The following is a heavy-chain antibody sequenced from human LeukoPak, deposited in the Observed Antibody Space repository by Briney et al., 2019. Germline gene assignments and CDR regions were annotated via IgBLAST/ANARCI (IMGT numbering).Heavy chain of an antibody. V-gene: IGHV3-7*01. CDR2: IKEDGSEK. Sequence: QAGGSLRLSCAASGFTFSSYSMNWVRQAPGKGLEWVANIKEDGSEKNYADSVKGRFTISRDNAKNSLYLQMNSLRGEDTAVYYCARARYSDFWGQGTLVTVSS. CDR3: ARARYSDF. CDR1: GFTFSSYS. J-gene: IGHJ4*02.